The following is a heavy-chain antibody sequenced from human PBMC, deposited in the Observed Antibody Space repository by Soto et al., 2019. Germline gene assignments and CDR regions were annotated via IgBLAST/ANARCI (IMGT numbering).Heavy chain of an antibody. V-gene: IGHV1-69*04. Sequence: LEWMGRIIPILGIANYAQKFQGRVTITADKSTSTAYMELSSLRSEDTAVYYCAREGCSGGSCYSNWFDPWGQGTLVTVSS. CDR3: AREGCSGGSCYSNWFDP. J-gene: IGHJ5*02. CDR2: IIPILGIA. D-gene: IGHD2-15*01.